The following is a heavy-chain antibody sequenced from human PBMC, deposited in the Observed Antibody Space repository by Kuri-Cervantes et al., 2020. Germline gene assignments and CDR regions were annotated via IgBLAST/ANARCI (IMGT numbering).Heavy chain of an antibody. J-gene: IGHJ6*03. CDR3: ARTDRITTFVVDSIPDYYYYMDV. V-gene: IGHV1-18*01. Sequence: AVKVSCKPSRGTFSHYAISWVLQAAGQGLEWMGCISAYNGNPNYAQKLPGRVTMNTDTSTSKAYMEVRSLRSDDTAVYYCARTDRITTFVVDSIPDYYYYMDVWGKGTTVTVSS. CDR1: RGTFSHYA. CDR2: ISAYNGNP. D-gene: IGHD3-3*01.